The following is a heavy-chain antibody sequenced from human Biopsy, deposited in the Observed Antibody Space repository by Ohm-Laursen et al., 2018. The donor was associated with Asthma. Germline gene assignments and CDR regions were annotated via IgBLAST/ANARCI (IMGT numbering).Heavy chain of an antibody. J-gene: IGHJ4*02. Sequence: SETLSLTCTVSGGSISSSSYYWGWIRQPPGKGLEWIGSIYYSGSTYYNPSLKSRVTIFVDTSKNQFFLKLSSVTAADMAVYYCARRITIFGVVAYFDYWGQGTLVTVSS. CDR3: ARRITIFGVVAYFDY. CDR1: GGSISSSSYY. D-gene: IGHD3-3*01. CDR2: IYYSGST. V-gene: IGHV4-39*01.